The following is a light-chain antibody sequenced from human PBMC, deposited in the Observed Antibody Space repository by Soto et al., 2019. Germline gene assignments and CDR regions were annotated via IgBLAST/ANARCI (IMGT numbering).Light chain of an antibody. CDR3: QQSYTTPRT. CDR1: QSIINY. V-gene: IGKV1-39*01. Sequence: DIQMTQSPSSLSASVGDRVTITCRASQSIINYLNWYQQKPGKAPNLLIYAASSLRSGVPSRFSGSGSGTDFTLTISSLQPEDVATYFCQQSYTTPRTFGQGTTVYIK. CDR2: AAS. J-gene: IGKJ1*01.